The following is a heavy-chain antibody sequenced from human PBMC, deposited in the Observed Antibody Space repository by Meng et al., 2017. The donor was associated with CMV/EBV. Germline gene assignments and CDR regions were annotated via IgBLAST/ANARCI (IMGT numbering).Heavy chain of an antibody. D-gene: IGHD3-3*01. V-gene: IGHV4-34*01. J-gene: IGHJ4*02. CDR3: ARSSPLRFLEFLPPFRPN. Sequence: GSVSGYYWSGIRQPPGKGLEWIGEINHSGSTNYNPYLKSRVTISVDTSKNQFSLKLSSVTAADTAVYYCARSSPLRFLEFLPPFRPNWGQGTLVTVSS. CDR2: INHSGST. CDR1: GSVSGYY.